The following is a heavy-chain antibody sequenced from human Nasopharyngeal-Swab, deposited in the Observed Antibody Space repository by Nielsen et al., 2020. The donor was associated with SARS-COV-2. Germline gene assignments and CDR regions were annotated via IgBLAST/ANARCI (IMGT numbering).Heavy chain of an antibody. CDR2: IWYDGSNK. D-gene: IGHD2-2*01. CDR1: GFTFSSYG. CDR3: ARDGCSSTSCYGAMYYYYYMDV. J-gene: IGHJ6*03. Sequence: GESLKISCVASGFTFSSYGMHWVRQAPGKGLEWVAVIWYDGSNKYYADSVKGRFTISRDNSKNTLYLQMNSLRAEDTAVYYCARDGCSSTSCYGAMYYYYYMDVWGKGTTVTVSS. V-gene: IGHV3-33*01.